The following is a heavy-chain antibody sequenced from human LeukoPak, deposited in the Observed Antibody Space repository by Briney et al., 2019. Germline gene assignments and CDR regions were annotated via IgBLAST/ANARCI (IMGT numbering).Heavy chain of an antibody. J-gene: IGHJ4*02. Sequence: GGSLRLSCAASGFTFSSYAMSRVRQAPGKGLEWVSAISGSGGSTYYADSVKGRFTISRDNSKNTLYLQMNSLRAEDTAVYYCAKGFGELLLYYFDYWGQGTLVTVSS. CDR2: ISGSGGST. CDR1: GFTFSSYA. D-gene: IGHD3-10*01. V-gene: IGHV3-23*01. CDR3: AKGFGELLLYYFDY.